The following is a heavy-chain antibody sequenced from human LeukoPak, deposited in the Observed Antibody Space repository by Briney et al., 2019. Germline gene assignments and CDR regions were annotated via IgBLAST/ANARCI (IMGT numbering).Heavy chain of an antibody. V-gene: IGHV1-18*01. CDR3: ARDGGITVAADDY. D-gene: IGHD6-19*01. J-gene: IGHJ4*02. CDR1: GYTFTNYG. Sequence: ASVKVSCKASGYTFTNYGFSWVRQAPGHGLEWRGWISADNGNTNYAQKLQGRVTMTTDTSTSTAYMELRSLRFDDTAVYYCARDGGITVAADDYWGQGTLVTVSS. CDR2: ISADNGNT.